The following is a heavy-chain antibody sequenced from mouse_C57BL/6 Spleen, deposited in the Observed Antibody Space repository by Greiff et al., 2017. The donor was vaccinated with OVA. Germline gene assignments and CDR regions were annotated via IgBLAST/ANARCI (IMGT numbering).Heavy chain of an antibody. V-gene: IGHV1-82*01. Sequence: VMLVESGPELVKPGASVKISCKASGYAFSSSWMNWVKQRPGKGLEWIGRIYPGDGDTNYNGKFKGKATLTADKSSSTAYMQLSSLTSEDSAVYFCAYGSSSFGAMDYWGQGTSVTVSS. CDR2: IYPGDGDT. J-gene: IGHJ4*01. CDR3: AYGSSSFGAMDY. D-gene: IGHD1-1*01. CDR1: GYAFSSSW.